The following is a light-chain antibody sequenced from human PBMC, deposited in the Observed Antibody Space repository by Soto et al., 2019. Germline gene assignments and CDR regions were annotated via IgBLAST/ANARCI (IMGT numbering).Light chain of an antibody. CDR2: GAS. V-gene: IGKV1-5*01. CDR3: QQYNSYPFT. CDR1: QRISRW. Sequence: DIQMTQSPSTLSASVGDKVTMTCRASQRISRWLAWYQQKPGKAPNLLIYGASSLESGVPSRFSGSASVTEFTLTISSLQPDDFATYYCQQYNSYPFTFGPGTKVDIK. J-gene: IGKJ3*01.